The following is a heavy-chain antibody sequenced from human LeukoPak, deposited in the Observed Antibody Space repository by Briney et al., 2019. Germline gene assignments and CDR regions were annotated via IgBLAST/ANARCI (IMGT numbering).Heavy chain of an antibody. D-gene: IGHD6-13*01. CDR2: ISSSSSTI. CDR1: GFTFSSYS. CDR3: ARIGGQQLVKVQK. J-gene: IGHJ4*02. V-gene: IGHV3-48*01. Sequence: PGGSLRLSCAASGFTFSSYSMNWVRQAPGKGLEWVSYISSSSSTIYYADSVKGRFTISRDNAKNSLSLQMNSLRAEDTAVYYCARIGGQQLVKVQKWGQGTLVTVSS.